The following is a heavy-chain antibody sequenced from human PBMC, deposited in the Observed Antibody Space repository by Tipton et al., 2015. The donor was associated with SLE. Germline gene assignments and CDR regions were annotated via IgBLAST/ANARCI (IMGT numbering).Heavy chain of an antibody. CDR2: ITAYNANA. J-gene: IGHJ3*02. D-gene: IGHD1-14*01. V-gene: IGHV1-18*01. CDR1: DYSFSSYG. Sequence: QLVQSGAEVKKPGASVKVSCKASDYSFSSYGISWVRQAPGQGLEWMGWITAYNANANYAQKFQGRVTMTTDTSTSTAYMELRSLRSDDTAMYYCARDAITGTSFDAFDIWGQGTMVTVSS. CDR3: ARDAITGTSFDAFDI.